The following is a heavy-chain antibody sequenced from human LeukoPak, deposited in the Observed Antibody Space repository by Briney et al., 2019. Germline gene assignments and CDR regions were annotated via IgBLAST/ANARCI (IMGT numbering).Heavy chain of an antibody. CDR3: ARAGSTGNYPFSGFDP. D-gene: IGHD1-1*01. CDR1: GGSISSGSYY. J-gene: IGHJ5*02. V-gene: IGHV4-61*02. Sequence: PSQTLSLTCTVSGGSISSGSYYWSWIRQPAGKGLEWIGRIYTSGSTNYNPSLKSRVTISVDKSKNQFSLKLSSVTAADTAVYYCARAGSTGNYPFSGFDPWGQGTLVTVSS. CDR2: IYTSGST.